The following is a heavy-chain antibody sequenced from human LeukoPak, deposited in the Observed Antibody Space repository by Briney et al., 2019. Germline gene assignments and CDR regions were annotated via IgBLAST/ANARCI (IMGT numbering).Heavy chain of an antibody. D-gene: IGHD4-17*01. V-gene: IGHV1-69*05. J-gene: IGHJ4*02. CDR2: IIPIFGTA. CDR3: ARDPDYGDYDFDY. CDR1: GGTFSSYA. Sequence: ASVKVSCKASGGTFSSYAISWLRQAPGQGLEWMGRIIPIFGTANYAQKFQGIVTITTDESTSTAYMELSSLRSEDTAVYYCARDPDYGDYDFDYWGQGTLVTVSS.